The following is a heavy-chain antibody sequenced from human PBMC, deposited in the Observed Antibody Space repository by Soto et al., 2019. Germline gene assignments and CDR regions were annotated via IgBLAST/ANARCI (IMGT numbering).Heavy chain of an antibody. CDR3: ARGHYGLDV. CDR1: GFTFSNYY. CDR2: ISTSGSSI. Sequence: QVQLEESGGGLVKPGGSLRLSCAASGFTFSNYYISWIRQAPEKGLEWVSYISTSGSSIYYADSVKGRFTISRDNAKTSLDLHRDSVRAEDPAVYYCARGHYGLDVWGPGTTVTVSS. J-gene: IGHJ6*02. V-gene: IGHV3-11*01.